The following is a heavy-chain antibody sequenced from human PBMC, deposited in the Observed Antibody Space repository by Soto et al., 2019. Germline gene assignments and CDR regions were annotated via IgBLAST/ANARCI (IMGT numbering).Heavy chain of an antibody. CDR2: IYYSGST. CDR1: GGSISSSSYY. J-gene: IGHJ4*02. CDR3: AGLPGYCSGASCRIDY. V-gene: IGHV4-39*01. D-gene: IGHD2-15*01. Sequence: QLQLQESGPGLVKPSETLSLTCTVSGGSISSSSYYWGWIRQPPGKGLEWIGSIYYSGSTYYNLYPQTRATISVATSQNQFTLRLSSVLAADPAVYFCAGLPGYCSGASCRIDYWGQGTLVTVSS.